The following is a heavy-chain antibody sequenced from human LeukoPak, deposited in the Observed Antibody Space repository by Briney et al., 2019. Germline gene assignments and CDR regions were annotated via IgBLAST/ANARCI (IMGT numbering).Heavy chain of an antibody. CDR3: ARGLVVGGTGVWAFDI. J-gene: IGHJ3*02. Sequence: GGSLRLSCAASGFTFSSYWMSWIRQAPGKGLEWVANIKQDGSDKYYVDSVKGRFTISRDNAKNSLYLQMNGLRAEDTALYYCARGLVVGGTGVWAFDIWGQGTMVTVSS. CDR1: GFTFSSYW. V-gene: IGHV3-7*02. D-gene: IGHD1-26*01. CDR2: IKQDGSDK.